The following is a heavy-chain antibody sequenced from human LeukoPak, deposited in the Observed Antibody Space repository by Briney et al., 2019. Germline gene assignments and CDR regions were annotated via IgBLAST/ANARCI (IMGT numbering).Heavy chain of an antibody. V-gene: IGHV4-61*02. CDR2: IYTTGGT. Sequence: TSQTLSLTCTVSGVPIAKTFYYWNWLRQPAGKGLEWIGRIYTTGGTDYNPSLKSRGTISLDTAKNQFSLKMTSVTAADTAVYYCARRQEGHDYWGQGTLVTVSS. J-gene: IGHJ4*02. CDR3: ARRQEGHDY. CDR1: GVPIAKTFYY.